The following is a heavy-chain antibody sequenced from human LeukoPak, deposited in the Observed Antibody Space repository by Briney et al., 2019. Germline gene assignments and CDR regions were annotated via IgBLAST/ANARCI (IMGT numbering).Heavy chain of an antibody. V-gene: IGHV4-39*07. CDR2: INHSGST. CDR1: RGSVSSSTYY. CDR3: ARSFRSRFDP. J-gene: IGHJ5*02. Sequence: SETLSLTCTVSRGSVSSSTYYWSWVRQPPGKGLEWIGEINHSGSTNYNPSLKSRVTISVDTSKNQFSLKLSSVTAADTAVYYCARSFRSRFDPWGQGTLVTVSS. D-gene: IGHD2/OR15-2a*01.